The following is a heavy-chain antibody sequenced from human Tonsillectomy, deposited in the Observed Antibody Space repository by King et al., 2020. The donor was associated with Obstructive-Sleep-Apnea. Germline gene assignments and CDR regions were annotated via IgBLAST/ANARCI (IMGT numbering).Heavy chain of an antibody. J-gene: IGHJ2*01. Sequence: VQLQESGPGLVKPSETLSLTCTVSGGSISTYYWSWIRQPPGKGLEWIGYISYSGITNYNPSLESRVTISVDTSKNHFSLKLSSVTAADTAVYYCARLYPVHSSAYWYFDLWGRGSPVTVSS. CDR3: ARLYPVHSSAYWYFDL. CDR2: ISYSGIT. V-gene: IGHV4-59*08. D-gene: IGHD3-10*01. CDR1: GGSISTYY.